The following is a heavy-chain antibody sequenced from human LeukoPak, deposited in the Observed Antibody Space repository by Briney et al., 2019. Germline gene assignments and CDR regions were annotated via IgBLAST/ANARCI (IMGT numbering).Heavy chain of an antibody. CDR1: GGSVSSGSYY. V-gene: IGHV4-61*01. J-gene: IGHJ3*02. CDR3: ARDRVEEVGAFDI. Sequence: SETLSLTCTVSGGSVSSGSYYWRWIRQPPGKGLEWIGYIYNSGSTNYNPSLKSRVTISVDTSKNQFSLKLSSVTAADTAVYYCARDRVEEVGAFDIWGQGTMVTVSS. CDR2: IYNSGST. D-gene: IGHD1-1*01.